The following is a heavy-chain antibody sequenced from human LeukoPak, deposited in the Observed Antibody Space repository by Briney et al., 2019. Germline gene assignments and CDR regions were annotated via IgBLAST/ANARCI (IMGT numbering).Heavy chain of an antibody. CDR3: ARPDLGDNPMDV. V-gene: IGHV3-48*04. CDR1: GFTFSSYS. J-gene: IGHJ6*03. Sequence: GGSLRLSCAASGFTFSSYSMNWVRQAPGKGLEWVSYISSSSSTIYYADSVKGRFTISRDNAKNSLYPQMNSLRAEDTAVYYCARPDLGDNPMDVWGKGTTVTVSS. D-gene: IGHD3-16*01. CDR2: ISSSSSTI.